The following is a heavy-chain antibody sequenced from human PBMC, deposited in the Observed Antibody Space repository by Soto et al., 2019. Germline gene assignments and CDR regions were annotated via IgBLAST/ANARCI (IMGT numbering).Heavy chain of an antibody. CDR1: GGSISSYY. V-gene: IGHV4-59*01. Sequence: QVQLQESGPGLVKPSETLSLTCTGSGGSISSYYWSWIRQPPGKGLEWIGYIYYSGSTNYNPSLNSRVTISVDTAKNQFSLKLSSVTAADTAVYYCALAAAGTGLFAYWGQGTLVTVSS. CDR3: ALAAAGTGLFAY. CDR2: IYYSGST. D-gene: IGHD6-13*01. J-gene: IGHJ4*02.